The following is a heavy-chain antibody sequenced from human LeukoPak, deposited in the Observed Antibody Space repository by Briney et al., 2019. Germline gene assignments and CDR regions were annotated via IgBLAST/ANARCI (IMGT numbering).Heavy chain of an antibody. CDR3: AKDDAPYSSSWFLHFDY. J-gene: IGHJ4*02. Sequence: GGSLRLSCAASGFTFSSYAMSWVRQAPGKGLEWVSAISGSGGSTYYADSVKGRFTISRDNFKNTLYLQMNSLRAEDTAVYYCAKDDAPYSSSWFLHFDYWGQGTLVTVSS. CDR1: GFTFSSYA. V-gene: IGHV3-23*01. D-gene: IGHD6-13*01. CDR2: ISGSGGST.